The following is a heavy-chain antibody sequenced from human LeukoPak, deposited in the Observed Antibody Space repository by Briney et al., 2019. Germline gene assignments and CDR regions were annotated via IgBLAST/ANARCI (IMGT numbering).Heavy chain of an antibody. Sequence: PGGSLRLSCAASGFIFSSYAMSWVRQAPGKGLEWVSALSGSGGNTYYADSVKGRFTISRDNSKSTLYLPMNSLRGDDTAVYYCAKDRMKLRVAAASIEYWGRGTLVTVST. J-gene: IGHJ4*02. CDR3: AKDRMKLRVAAASIEY. D-gene: IGHD2-2*01. V-gene: IGHV3-23*01. CDR1: GFIFSSYA. CDR2: LSGSGGNT.